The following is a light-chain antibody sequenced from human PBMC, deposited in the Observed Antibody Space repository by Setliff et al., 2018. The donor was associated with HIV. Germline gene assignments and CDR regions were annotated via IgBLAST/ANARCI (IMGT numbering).Light chain of an antibody. Sequence: QSALTQPPSVSGSPGQSVTISCTGTSSDVGGYNFVSWYQQHPGKTPELLIYDVTNRPSGVSDRFSGSKSGNTASLTISGLQPEDEADYYCSSYTSTRALLFGGGTKVTVL. CDR3: SSYTSTRALL. CDR1: SSDVGGYNF. V-gene: IGLV2-14*03. CDR2: DVT. J-gene: IGLJ2*01.